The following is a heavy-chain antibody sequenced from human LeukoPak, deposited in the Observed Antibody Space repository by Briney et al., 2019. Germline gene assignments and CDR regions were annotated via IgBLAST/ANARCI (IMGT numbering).Heavy chain of an antibody. CDR1: GGXISIGVYY. CDR2: IYYSGST. J-gene: IGHJ3*02. CDR3: ARGVKGLRGAFDI. Sequence: SETLSLTCTVSGGXISIGVYYWSWIRQHPGKCLEWIGYIYYSGSTYSNPSLKSRLTMSVDISKNQFSLKLSSVTAADTAVYYCARGVKGLRGAFDIWGQGTIVTVSS. D-gene: IGHD3-10*01. V-gene: IGHV4-31*03.